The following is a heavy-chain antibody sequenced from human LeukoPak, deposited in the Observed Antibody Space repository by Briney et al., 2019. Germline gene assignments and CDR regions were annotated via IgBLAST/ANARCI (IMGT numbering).Heavy chain of an antibody. V-gene: IGHV3-23*01. Sequence: GGSLRLSCAASGFTFSSYAMNWVRQAPGKGLEWVSTISASGGSTYYADSVKGRFTFSRDNSKNTLYLQMNSLRAEDTAVYYCANSIAVADAFDIWGQGTMVTVSS. D-gene: IGHD6-19*01. J-gene: IGHJ3*02. CDR2: ISASGGST. CDR3: ANSIAVADAFDI. CDR1: GFTFSSYA.